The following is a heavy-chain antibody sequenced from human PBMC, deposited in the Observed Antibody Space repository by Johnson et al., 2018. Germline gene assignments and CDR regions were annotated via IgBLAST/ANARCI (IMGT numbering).Heavy chain of an antibody. D-gene: IGHD3-16*02. CDR2: IKSKFDGETT. V-gene: IGHV3-15*07. J-gene: IGHJ4*02. Sequence: EERLVESGGGLVKPGGSLRLSCAASGFSFSDAWMHWVRQAPGKGLEWVGRIKSKFDGETTDYAVPVKGRITISRDDSKNTLYLQMNRLKTEDTALYYCTIVYYVVGTNRWKYFDSWGQGTLVTVSS. CDR3: TIVYYVVGTNRWKYFDS. CDR1: GFSFSDAW.